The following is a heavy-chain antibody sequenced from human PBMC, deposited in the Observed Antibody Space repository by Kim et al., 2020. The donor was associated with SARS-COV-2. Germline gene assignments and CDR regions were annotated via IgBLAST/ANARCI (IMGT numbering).Heavy chain of an antibody. CDR1: GYSISSGYY. Sequence: SETLSLTCTVSGYSISSGYYWGWIRQPPGKGLGWIGSIYHGGSTYYNPSHKSRVTISVDTSKNQFSLKLSSVTAADTAVYYCAGDTTTVTPFDYWGQGTLVTVSS. CDR2: IYHGGST. CDR3: AGDTTTVTPFDY. V-gene: IGHV4-38-2*02. J-gene: IGHJ4*02. D-gene: IGHD4-17*01.